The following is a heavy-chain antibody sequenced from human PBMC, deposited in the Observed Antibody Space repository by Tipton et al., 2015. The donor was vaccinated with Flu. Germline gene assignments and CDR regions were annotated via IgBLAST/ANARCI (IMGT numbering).Heavy chain of an antibody. CDR3: ARVREADYAYGMDV. V-gene: IGHV3-53*01. J-gene: IGHJ6*02. CDR2: IYRGDRT. D-gene: IGHD3-16*01. Sequence: SLRLSCEASGFTVSTNYMGWVRQAPGKGLEWVSVIYRGDRTYYADAAKGRFTTSRDNSKNTLYVQMNSLRVEDTAVYYCARVREADYAYGMDVWGQGTTVTVSS. CDR1: GFTVSTNY.